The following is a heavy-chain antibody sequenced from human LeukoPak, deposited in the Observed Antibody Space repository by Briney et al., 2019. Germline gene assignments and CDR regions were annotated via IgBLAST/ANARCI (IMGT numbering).Heavy chain of an antibody. D-gene: IGHD1-20*01. Sequence: GASVKVSCKASGYTFTSYAMNWVRQAPGQGLEWMGWINTNTGNPTYARGFTGRFVFSLDTSVSTAYLQISSLKAEDTAVYYCARDRDNWNDLRFDPWGQGTLVTVSS. J-gene: IGHJ5*02. CDR2: INTNTGNP. CDR1: GYTFTSYA. CDR3: ARDRDNWNDLRFDP. V-gene: IGHV7-4-1*02.